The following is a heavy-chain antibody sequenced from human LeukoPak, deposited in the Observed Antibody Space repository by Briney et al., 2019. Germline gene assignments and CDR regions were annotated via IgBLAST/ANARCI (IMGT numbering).Heavy chain of an antibody. D-gene: IGHD3-10*01. J-gene: IGHJ5*02. CDR1: GGSFSGYY. Sequence: SETLSLTCAVYGGSFSGYYWSWIRQPPGKGLEWIGEINHSGGTNYNPSLKSRVTISVDTSKNQFSLKLSSVTAADTAVYYCALRGTMVRGVSPNNWFDPWGQGTLVTVSS. CDR3: ALRGTMVRGVSPNNWFDP. V-gene: IGHV4-34*01. CDR2: INHSGGT.